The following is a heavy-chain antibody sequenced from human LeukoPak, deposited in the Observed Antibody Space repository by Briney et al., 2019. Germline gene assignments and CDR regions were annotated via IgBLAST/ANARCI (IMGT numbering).Heavy chain of an antibody. CDR2: IIPIFGTA. CDR1: GGTFSSYA. CDR3: ARGGVDSSGSDY. D-gene: IGHD3-22*01. V-gene: IGHV1-69*05. J-gene: IGHJ4*02. Sequence: ASVKVSCKASGGTFSSYAISWVRQAPGQGLEWMGRIIPIFGTANYAQKFQGRVTITTDEFTSTAYMEPSSLRSEDTAVYYCARGGVDSSGSDYWGQGTLVTVSS.